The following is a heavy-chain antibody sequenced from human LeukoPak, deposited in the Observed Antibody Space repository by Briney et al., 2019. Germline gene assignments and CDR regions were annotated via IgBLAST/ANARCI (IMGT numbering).Heavy chain of an antibody. CDR3: AGLAVAGPINWYFDL. V-gene: IGHV4-59*08. D-gene: IGHD6-19*01. CDR2: IYYSGST. Sequence: SETLSLTCTVSGGSTSSYYWSWIRQPPGKGLEWIGYIYYSGSTNYNPSLKSRVTISVDTSKNQFSLKLSSVTAADTAVYYCAGLAVAGPINWYFDLWGRGTLVTVSS. J-gene: IGHJ2*01. CDR1: GGSTSSYY.